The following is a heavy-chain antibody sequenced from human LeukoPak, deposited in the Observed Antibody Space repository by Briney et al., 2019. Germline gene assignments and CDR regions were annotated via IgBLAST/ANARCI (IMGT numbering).Heavy chain of an antibody. CDR1: GFTFSSYG. D-gene: IGHD7-27*01. CDR3: ARALNWGTHFDY. CDR2: IAEDGSIE. Sequence: PGGSLRLSCAASGFTFSSYGMHCVRQAPGKGLEWVAFIAEDGSIEKYTDSVKGRFTISRDNSNNTLYLRMNSLRAEDTAVYYCARALNWGTHFDYWGQGTLVTVSS. J-gene: IGHJ4*02. V-gene: IGHV3-30*03.